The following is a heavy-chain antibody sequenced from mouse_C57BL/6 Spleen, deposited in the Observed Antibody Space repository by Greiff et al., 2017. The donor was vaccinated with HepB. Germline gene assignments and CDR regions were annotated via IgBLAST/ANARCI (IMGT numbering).Heavy chain of an antibody. V-gene: IGHV1-53*01. CDR1: DYTFTSYW. D-gene: IGHD2-5*01. Sequence: QVQLQQPGTELVKPGASVKMSCKASDYTFTSYWMHWVKQRPGQGLEWIGNINPSNGGTNYNEKFKNKATLTVDKSSSTAYMQLSSLTSEDSAVYYWAREGYYTNLYYFDYWGQGTTLTVSS. CDR2: INPSNGGT. J-gene: IGHJ2*01. CDR3: AREGYYTNLYYFDY.